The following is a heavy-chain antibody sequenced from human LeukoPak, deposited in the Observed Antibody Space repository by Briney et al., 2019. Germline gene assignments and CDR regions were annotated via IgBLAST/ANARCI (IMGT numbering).Heavy chain of an antibody. D-gene: IGHD3-10*01. J-gene: IGHJ5*02. V-gene: IGHV4-59*01. Sequence: PSETLSLTCTVSGGSISSYYWSWIRQPPGKGLEWIGYIYYSGSTNYNPSLKSRVTISVDTSKNQFSLKLSSVTAAHTAVYYCASSALWFGNGGWFDPWGQGTLVTVSS. CDR3: ASSALWFGNGGWFDP. CDR2: IYYSGST. CDR1: GGSISSYY.